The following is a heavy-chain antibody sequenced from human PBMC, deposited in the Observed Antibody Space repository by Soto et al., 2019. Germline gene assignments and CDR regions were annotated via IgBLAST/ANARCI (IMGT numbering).Heavy chain of an antibody. CDR3: ARLGELLWFGEPRRSNWFDP. CDR1: GGSISSYY. CDR2: IYYSGST. Sequence: PSETLSLTCTVSGGSISSYYWSWIRQPPGKGLEWIGYIYYSGSTNYNPSLKSRVTISVDTSKNQFSLKLSSVTAADTAVYYCARLGELLWFGEPRRSNWFDPWGQGTLVTVSS. J-gene: IGHJ5*02. V-gene: IGHV4-59*08. D-gene: IGHD3-10*01.